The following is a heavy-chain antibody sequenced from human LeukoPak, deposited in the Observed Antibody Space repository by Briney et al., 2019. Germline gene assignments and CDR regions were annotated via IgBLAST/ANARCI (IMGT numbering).Heavy chain of an antibody. Sequence: ASETLSLTCTVSGGSISSYYWSWIRQPPGKGLEWIGYIYYSGSTNYNPSLKSRVTISVDTSKNQFSLKLSSVTAADTAVYYCARGGPWSYLAYWGQGTLVTVSS. CDR2: IYYSGST. CDR3: ARGGPWSYLAY. J-gene: IGHJ4*02. V-gene: IGHV4-59*01. D-gene: IGHD3-3*01. CDR1: GGSISSYY.